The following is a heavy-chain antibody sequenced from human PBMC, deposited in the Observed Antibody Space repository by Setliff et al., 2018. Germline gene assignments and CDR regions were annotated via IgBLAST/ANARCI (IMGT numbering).Heavy chain of an antibody. Sequence: PSETLSLTCSVSGGSISSSGYYWGWIRQPPGKGLEWIGNIYYSGTTYSNPSLKSRVTMSVDTSKNQFSLRLNSVTASDTAVYYCATTGTYRYFDYWGQGTLVTVSS. V-gene: IGHV4-39*01. CDR2: IYYSGTT. J-gene: IGHJ4*02. CDR3: ATTGTYRYFDY. CDR1: GGSISSSGYY. D-gene: IGHD1-1*01.